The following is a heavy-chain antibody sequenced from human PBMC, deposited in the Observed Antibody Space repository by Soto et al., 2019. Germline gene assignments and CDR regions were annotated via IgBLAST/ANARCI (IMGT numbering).Heavy chain of an antibody. Sequence: SETLSLTCTVSGGSISSGDYYWSWIRQPPGKGLEWIGYIYYSGSTYYNPSLKSRVTISVDTSKNQFSLKLSSVTAADTAVYYGARLQSHGYSDQWGQGTLVTVSS. D-gene: IGHD5-12*01. V-gene: IGHV4-30-4*01. J-gene: IGHJ5*02. CDR3: ARLQSHGYSDQ. CDR2: IYYSGST. CDR1: GGSISSGDYY.